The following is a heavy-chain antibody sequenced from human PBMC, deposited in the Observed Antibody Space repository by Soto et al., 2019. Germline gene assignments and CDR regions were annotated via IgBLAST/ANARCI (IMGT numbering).Heavy chain of an antibody. J-gene: IGHJ5*02. CDR1: GFTFSSYG. V-gene: IGHV3-30*18. CDR3: AKDWLGGAGQGLIYNWFAP. CDR2: ISYDGINK. D-gene: IGHD3-10*01. Sequence: QVQLVESGGGVVQPGRSLRLSCAASGFTFSSYGIHWVRQAPGKGLEWVTVISYDGINKFYADSVKGRFTISRDDSKNTVFLQMASLRPADTAMYYCAKDWLGGAGQGLIYNWFAPWGQGTLVTVSS.